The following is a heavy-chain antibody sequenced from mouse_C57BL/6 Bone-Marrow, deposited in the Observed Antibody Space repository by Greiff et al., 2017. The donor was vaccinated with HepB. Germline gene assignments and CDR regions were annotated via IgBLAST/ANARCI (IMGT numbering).Heavy chain of an antibody. CDR2: IRNKANNHAT. CDR3: TRGIDYYGTRFAY. CDR1: GFTFSDAW. V-gene: IGHV6-6*01. Sequence: EVKVVESGGGLVQPGGSMKLSCAASGFTFSDAWMDWVRQSPEKGLEWVAEIRNKANNHATYYAESVKGRFTISRDDSKSSVYLQMNSLRAEDTGIYYCTRGIDYYGTRFAYWGQGTLVTVSA. D-gene: IGHD1-1*01. J-gene: IGHJ3*01.